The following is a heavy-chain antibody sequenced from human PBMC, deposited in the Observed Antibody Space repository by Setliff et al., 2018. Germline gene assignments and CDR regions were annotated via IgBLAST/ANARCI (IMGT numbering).Heavy chain of an antibody. CDR1: RFTFSNYW. J-gene: IGHJ4*02. V-gene: IGHV3-7*01. CDR3: SSYLVS. D-gene: IGHD2-21*01. Sequence: GSLRLSCAASRFTFSNYWMSWVRQAPGKGLEWVANIKEDGSEKYYVDSVKGRFTISRDSAKNSLDLQMNSLRGEDTAVYYCSSYLVSWGQGALVTVSS. CDR2: IKEDGSEK.